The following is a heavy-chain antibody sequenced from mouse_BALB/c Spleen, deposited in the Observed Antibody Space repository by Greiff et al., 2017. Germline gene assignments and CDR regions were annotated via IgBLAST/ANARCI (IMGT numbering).Heavy chain of an antibody. CDR3: ARNYYGSSYGYFDY. Sequence: EVQGVESGGGLVQPGGSLKLSCAASGFTFSSYGMSWVRQTPDKRLELVATINSNGGSTYYPDSVKGRFTISRDNAKNTLYLQMSSLKSEDTAMYDGARNYYGSSYGYFDYWGQGTTLTVSS. CDR1: GFTFSSYG. CDR2: INSNGGST. J-gene: IGHJ2*01. V-gene: IGHV5-6-3*01. D-gene: IGHD1-1*01.